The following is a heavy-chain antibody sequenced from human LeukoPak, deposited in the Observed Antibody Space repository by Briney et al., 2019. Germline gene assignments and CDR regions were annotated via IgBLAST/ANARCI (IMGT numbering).Heavy chain of an antibody. CDR3: ARGLRVHHVVRGRKPNWFDP. J-gene: IGHJ5*02. D-gene: IGHD3-10*01. V-gene: IGHV3-21*01. CDR1: GFTFSSYS. Sequence: GGSLRLSCAASGFTFSSYSMNWVRQAPGKGLEWVSSISSSSSYIYYADSVKGRFTISRDNAKNSLYLQMNSLRAEDTAVYYCARGLRVHHVVRGRKPNWFDPWGQGTLVTVSS. CDR2: ISSSSSYI.